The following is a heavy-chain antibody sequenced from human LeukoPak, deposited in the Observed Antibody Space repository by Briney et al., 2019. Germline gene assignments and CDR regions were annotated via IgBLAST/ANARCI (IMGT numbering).Heavy chain of an antibody. CDR2: IKSKTDGGTT. D-gene: IGHD3-3*01. J-gene: IGHJ3*02. CDR1: GFTFSNAW. CDR3: TTREVFWGGPDVHDAFDI. V-gene: IGHV3-15*01. Sequence: GGSLRLSCAASGFTFSNAWMSWVRQAPGKGLEWVGRIKSKTDGGTTDYAAPVKGRFTISRDDSKNTLYLQMNSLKTEDTAVYYCTTREVFWGGPDVHDAFDIWGQGTMVTVSS.